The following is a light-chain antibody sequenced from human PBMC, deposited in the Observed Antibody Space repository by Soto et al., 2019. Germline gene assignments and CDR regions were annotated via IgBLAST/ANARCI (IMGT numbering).Light chain of an antibody. V-gene: IGLV2-23*02. CDR2: EVS. J-gene: IGLJ1*01. Sequence: SVLTQPASVSGSPGQSITISCTGTSSDVGSYNLVSWYQQHPGKAPKVMIYEVSKRPSGVPNRFSGSKSGNTASLTISGLQAEDFADYYCSSYAGSSTYVFGTGT. CDR1: SSDVGSYNL. CDR3: SSYAGSSTYV.